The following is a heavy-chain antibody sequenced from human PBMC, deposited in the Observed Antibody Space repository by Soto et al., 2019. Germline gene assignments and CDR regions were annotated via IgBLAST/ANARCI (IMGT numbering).Heavy chain of an antibody. CDR3: ARVFGFGGMDV. J-gene: IGHJ6*02. V-gene: IGHV4-31*03. CDR1: GGSIGSGGYY. Sequence: PSETLSLTCTVSGGSIGSGGYYWSWIRQHPGKGLEWIGYIYYSGSTYYNPSLKSRVTISVDTSKNQFSLKLSSVTAADTAVYYCARVFGFGGMDVWGQGTTVT. D-gene: IGHD3-10*01. CDR2: IYYSGST.